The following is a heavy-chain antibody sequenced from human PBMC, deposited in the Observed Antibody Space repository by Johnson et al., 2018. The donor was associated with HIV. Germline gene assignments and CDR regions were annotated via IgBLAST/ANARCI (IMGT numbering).Heavy chain of an antibody. Sequence: VQLVESGGGLVQPGGSLRLSCAASGFTFSSYGMHWVRQAPGKGLEYVSAISSNGGSTYYANSVKGRFTISRDNSKNTLYLQMGSLRAEDTAVYYCARAPYYYDSSTGAFDIWGQGTMVTVSS. CDR3: ARAPYYYDSSTGAFDI. J-gene: IGHJ3*02. D-gene: IGHD3-22*01. V-gene: IGHV3-64*01. CDR2: ISSNGGST. CDR1: GFTFSSYG.